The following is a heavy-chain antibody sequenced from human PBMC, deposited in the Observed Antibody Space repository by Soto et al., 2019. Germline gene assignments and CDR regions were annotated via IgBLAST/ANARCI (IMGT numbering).Heavy chain of an antibody. Sequence: PGGSLRLSCAASGFTFSSYSMNWVRQAPGKGLVWVSSISSRSSYIYYADSVKGRFTISRDNAKNSLYLQMNSLRAEDTAVYFCAREHELGRYSYGYGFDYWGQGTLVTVSS. V-gene: IGHV3-21*06. J-gene: IGHJ4*02. D-gene: IGHD5-18*01. CDR3: AREHELGRYSYGYGFDY. CDR1: GFTFSSYS. CDR2: ISSRSSYI.